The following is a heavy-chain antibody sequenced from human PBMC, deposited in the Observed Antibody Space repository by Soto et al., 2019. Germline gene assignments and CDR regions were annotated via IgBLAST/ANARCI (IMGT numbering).Heavy chain of an antibody. CDR1: GFTFSSYG. J-gene: IGHJ4*02. CDR2: ISYDGSNT. V-gene: IGHV3-30*18. D-gene: IGHD1-26*01. Sequence: QVQLVESGGGVVQPGRSLRLSCAASGFTFSSYGMHWVRQAPGKGLEWVAIISYDGSNTYYADSVKGRFIISRDNSKNTLYLQMNSLRAEDTSVYYCAKEGGLSGSYYISSSYYFDSWGQGTLVTVSS. CDR3: AKEGGLSGSYYISSSYYFDS.